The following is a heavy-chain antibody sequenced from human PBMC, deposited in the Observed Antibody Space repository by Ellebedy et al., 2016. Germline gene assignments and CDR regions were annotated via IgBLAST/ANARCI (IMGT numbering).Heavy chain of an antibody. J-gene: IGHJ6*02. CDR2: LYSDGSI. D-gene: IGHD4-17*01. CDR1: GLTVSSNY. CDR3: ARESLTTNLPYGMDV. V-gene: IGHV3-53*01. Sequence: GESLKISCAASGLTVSSNYMSWVRQAPGKGLEWVSVLYSDGSIYYADSVKGRFTISRDNSKNTVDLQMNSLRAEDTAIYYCARESLTTNLPYGMDVWGQGTTVTVSS.